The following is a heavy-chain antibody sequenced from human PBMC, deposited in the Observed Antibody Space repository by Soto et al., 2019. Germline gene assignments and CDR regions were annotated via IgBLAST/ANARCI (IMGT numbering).Heavy chain of an antibody. V-gene: IGHV1-46*01. CDR1: GYTFTSYY. Sequence: ASVKVSCKASGYTFTSYYMHWVRQAPGQGLEWMGIINPSGGSTSYAQKFQGRVTMTTDKSTDTAYMDLRSLTSDDTAIYYCARAGAAPYYYYGLDVWGQ. J-gene: IGHJ6*02. CDR2: INPSGGST. CDR3: ARAGAAPYYYYGLDV. D-gene: IGHD3-10*01.